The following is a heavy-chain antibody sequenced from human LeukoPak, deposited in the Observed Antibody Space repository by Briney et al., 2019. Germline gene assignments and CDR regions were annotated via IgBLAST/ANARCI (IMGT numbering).Heavy chain of an antibody. CDR1: GDSVSRSDSY. J-gene: IGHJ1*01. CDR3: ARRRYYDGSVYWE. D-gene: IGHD3-22*01. V-gene: IGHV4-39*01. CDR2: IYYSGRT. Sequence: KPSETVSLTCSVSGDSVSRSDSYWDWIRQPPGKGLEWIGTIYYSGRTYYGPSLKSRVTMSVDPSNNQFSLNLRSVTAADTARYYCARRRYYDGSVYWEWGQGPLLSVSS.